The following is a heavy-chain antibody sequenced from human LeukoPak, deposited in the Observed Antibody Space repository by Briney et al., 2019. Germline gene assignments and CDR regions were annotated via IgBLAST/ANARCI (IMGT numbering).Heavy chain of an antibody. CDR3: AKDHEAHGYSYGYG. D-gene: IGHD5-18*01. J-gene: IGHJ4*02. V-gene: IGHV3-23*01. CDR2: IGGSGGTT. CDR1: GFIFSSYA. Sequence: GGSLRLSCAASGFIFSSYAMSWVRQAPGKGLEWVSAIGGSGGTTYYADSVKGRFTISRHNSKNTLYLQLNSLRAEDTAVYYSAKDHEAHGYSYGYGWGQGTLVTVSS.